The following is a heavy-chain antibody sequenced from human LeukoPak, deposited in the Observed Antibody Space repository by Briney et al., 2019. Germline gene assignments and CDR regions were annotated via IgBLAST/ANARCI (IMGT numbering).Heavy chain of an antibody. CDR3: AKTPMTSGWYYFDY. J-gene: IGHJ4*02. CDR1: GFTFSTYG. D-gene: IGHD6-19*01. Sequence: PGGSLRLSCAASGFTFSTYGMHWVCQAPGKGLEWVAVISNDGRNKYYADSVKGRFTISRDTSKNTLFLQLNSLSAEDTAVYYCAKTPMTSGWYYFDYWGQGTLVTVSS. CDR2: ISNDGRNK. V-gene: IGHV3-30*18.